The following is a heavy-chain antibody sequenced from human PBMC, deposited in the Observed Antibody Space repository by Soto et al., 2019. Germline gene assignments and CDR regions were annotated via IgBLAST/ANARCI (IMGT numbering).Heavy chain of an antibody. V-gene: IGHV3-30*03. J-gene: IGHJ2*01. CDR1: GFTFSSYG. Sequence: LRLSCAASGFTFSSYGMHWVRQAPGKGLEWVAVISYDGSNKYYADSVKGRFTISRDNSKNTLYLQMNSLRAEDTAVYYCASSRDFDLWGRGTLVTVSS. CDR3: ASSRDFDL. CDR2: ISYDGSNK.